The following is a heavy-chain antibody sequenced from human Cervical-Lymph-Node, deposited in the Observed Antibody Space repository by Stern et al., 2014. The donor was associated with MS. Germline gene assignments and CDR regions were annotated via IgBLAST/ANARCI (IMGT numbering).Heavy chain of an antibody. V-gene: IGHV3-9*01. Sequence: EVQLVESGGDLVQPGRSLRLSCVGSGLSFDRYAIHWVRQAPGKGLEGVSGISLDSDRVGYADSVKGRFTISKDSARNSLYLQMNSLRAEDTALYYCTKDILPGGADVWGQGTAVTVSS. J-gene: IGHJ6*02. CDR3: TKDILPGGADV. CDR2: ISLDSDRV. D-gene: IGHD3-10*01. CDR1: GLSFDRYA.